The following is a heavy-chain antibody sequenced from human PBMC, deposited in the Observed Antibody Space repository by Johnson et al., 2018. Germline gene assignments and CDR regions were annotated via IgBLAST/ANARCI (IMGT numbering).Heavy chain of an antibody. CDR1: GFTFSSYG. Sequence: QVQLVESGGGLVQPGRSLRLSCAASGFTFSSYGMHWVRQAPGKGLEWVAVISYDGSNKYYADSVKGLFTLSRDNSKNTLYLQMNSLRAEDTAVYYCASQGYSRGRPDAFDIWGQGTMVTVSS. CDR3: ASQGYSRGRPDAFDI. V-gene: IGHV3-30*03. CDR2: ISYDGSNK. D-gene: IGHD6-19*01. J-gene: IGHJ3*02.